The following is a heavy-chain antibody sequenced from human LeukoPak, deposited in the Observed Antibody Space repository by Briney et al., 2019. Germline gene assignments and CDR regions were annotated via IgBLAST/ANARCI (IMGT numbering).Heavy chain of an antibody. CDR2: INPNSGGT. J-gene: IGHJ4*02. Sequence: ASVKVSCKASGYTFTGYYMHWVRQAPGQGLEWMGWINPNSGGTNYAQKFQGRVTMTRDTSISTAYMELSRLRFDDTAVYYCARDAVVAATLFDYWGQGTLVTVSS. V-gene: IGHV1-2*02. CDR1: GYTFTGYY. CDR3: ARDAVVAATLFDY. D-gene: IGHD2-15*01.